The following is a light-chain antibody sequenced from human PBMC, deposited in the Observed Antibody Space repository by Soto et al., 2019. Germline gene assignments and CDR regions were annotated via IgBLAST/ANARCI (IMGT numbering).Light chain of an antibody. CDR2: GAS. CDR3: PQYTNWPYT. V-gene: IGKV3-15*01. J-gene: IGKJ2*01. Sequence: EIVMTQSPATLSVSPGERASLSCRASQSVGSNLAWYQQTAGQAPRLLIYGASTRATGIPARFSGSGSGTGFTLTITSLQSEDFAVYSSPQYTNWPYTFGQGTKLEIK. CDR1: QSVGSN.